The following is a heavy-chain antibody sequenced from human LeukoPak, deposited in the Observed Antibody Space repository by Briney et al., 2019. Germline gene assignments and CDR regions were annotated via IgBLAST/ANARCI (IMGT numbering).Heavy chain of an antibody. CDR2: IYHSGST. Sequence: ASETLSLTCTVSGGSISSGGYYWSWIRQPPGKGLEWIGYIYHSGSTYYNPSLKSRVTISVDRSKNQFSLKLSSVTAADTAVYYCAKDLADYVWGNDYGMDVWGQGTTVTVSS. CDR3: AKDLADYVWGNDYGMDV. J-gene: IGHJ6*02. D-gene: IGHD3-16*01. CDR1: GGSISSGGYY. V-gene: IGHV4-30-2*01.